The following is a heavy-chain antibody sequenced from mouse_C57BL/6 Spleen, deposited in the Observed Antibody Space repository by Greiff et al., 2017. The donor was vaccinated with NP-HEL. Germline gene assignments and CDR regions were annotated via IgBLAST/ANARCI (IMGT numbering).Heavy chain of an antibody. D-gene: IGHD2-4*01. CDR1: GYTFTSYW. Sequence: QVQLQQPGAELVKPGASVKLSCKASGYTFTSYWMHWVKQRPGQGLEWIGMIHPNSGSTNYNEKFKSKATLTVDKSSSTAYMQLSSLTSEDSAVYYCARSNPYYDYAYWGQGTLVTVSA. CDR2: IHPNSGST. CDR3: ARSNPYYDYAY. V-gene: IGHV1-64*01. J-gene: IGHJ3*01.